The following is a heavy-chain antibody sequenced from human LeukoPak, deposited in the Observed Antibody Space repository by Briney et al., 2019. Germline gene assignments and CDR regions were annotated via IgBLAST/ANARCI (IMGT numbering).Heavy chain of an antibody. Sequence: GGSLRLSCAASGFTFNNYALTWVRQPPGKGLECVSAISGDGVSPYYADSVRGRFTISRGNSKNTLYLQMNSLRVEDTAVYFCARDPGAFPYFFDCWGQGTLVTVSS. CDR3: ARDPGAFPYFFDC. V-gene: IGHV3-23*01. CDR2: ISGDGVSP. D-gene: IGHD4/OR15-4a*01. CDR1: GFTFNNYA. J-gene: IGHJ4*02.